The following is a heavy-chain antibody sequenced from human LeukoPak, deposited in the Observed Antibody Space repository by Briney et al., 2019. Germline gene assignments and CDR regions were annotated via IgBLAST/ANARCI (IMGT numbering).Heavy chain of an antibody. J-gene: IGHJ4*02. Sequence: ASVKVSCKASGYTVTCYYMHWVRQAPGQGLEWMGWINPNSGGTNYAKKFQGRVTMTRDTSISTSYMELSRLRSDDTAVYYCASGSYQPHYWGQGTLVTVSS. V-gene: IGHV1-2*02. CDR2: INPNSGGT. CDR3: ASGSYQPHY. CDR1: GYTVTCYY. D-gene: IGHD2-2*01.